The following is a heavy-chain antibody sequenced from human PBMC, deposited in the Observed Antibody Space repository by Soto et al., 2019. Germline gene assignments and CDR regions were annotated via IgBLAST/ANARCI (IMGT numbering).Heavy chain of an antibody. CDR3: ARDRFGRAPGTGMDV. CDR1: GFSFSDYG. V-gene: IGHV3-21*01. Sequence: EVQLVESGGGLVKPGGSLRLSCAASGFSFSDYGMNWVRQAPGKGLQWVSSVSHGSSYIYYADSVKGRFTISRDNARNLLYVLMKSPSAEDAAVNYCARDRFGRAPGTGMDVWGQGTPVTVSS. D-gene: IGHD3-16*01. J-gene: IGHJ6*02. CDR2: VSHGSSYI.